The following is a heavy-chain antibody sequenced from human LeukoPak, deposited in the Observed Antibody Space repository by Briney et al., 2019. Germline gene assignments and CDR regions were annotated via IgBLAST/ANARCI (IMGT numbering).Heavy chain of an antibody. Sequence: GASVTVSCKASGYTFTGNYMHWVRQAPGQGLEWMGRINPNSGGTNYAQKFQGRVTMTRDTSISTAYMELGRLRSDGTAVYCCARVHGSGSDRLIDYWGQGTLVTVSS. D-gene: IGHD3-10*01. J-gene: IGHJ4*02. CDR3: ARVHGSGSDRLIDY. CDR1: GYTFTGNY. V-gene: IGHV1-2*06. CDR2: INPNSGGT.